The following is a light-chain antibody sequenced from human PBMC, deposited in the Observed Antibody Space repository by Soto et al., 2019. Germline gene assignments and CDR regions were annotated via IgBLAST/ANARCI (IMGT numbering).Light chain of an antibody. CDR3: LQHNSYPYI. V-gene: IGKV1-17*01. CDR1: QDIRND. CDR2: AAS. Sequence: DIQMTQSPSSLSASVGDRVTITCRTSQDIRNDLGWYQQEPGKAPKRLIYAASSLQSGVPPRFSGSGSGTEFTLTISSLQPEDFATYYCLQHNSYPYIFGQGTKLEIK. J-gene: IGKJ2*01.